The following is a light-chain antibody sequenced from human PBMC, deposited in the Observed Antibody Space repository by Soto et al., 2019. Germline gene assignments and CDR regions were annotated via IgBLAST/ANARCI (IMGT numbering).Light chain of an antibody. CDR3: CSYAGSYTIYV. J-gene: IGLJ1*01. Sequence: QSALTQPRSVSGSPGQSVTISCTGTSSDVAYYNYVSWYQQHPGTAPKLMIYDVTTLPSGVPDRFSGSKSGNTASLTISGLQADDEADYYCCSYAGSYTIYVFGTGTKVTVL. CDR1: SSDVAYYNY. CDR2: DVT. V-gene: IGLV2-11*01.